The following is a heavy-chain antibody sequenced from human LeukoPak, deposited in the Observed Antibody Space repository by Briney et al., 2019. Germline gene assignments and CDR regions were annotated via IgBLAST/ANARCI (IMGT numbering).Heavy chain of an antibody. J-gene: IGHJ4*02. Sequence: LRLSCAASGFTFSSYEMNWVRQPPGKGLEWIGYIYYSGSTYYNPSLKSRVTISVDTSKNQFSLKLSPVTAADTAVYYCARDTYQYHFDYWGQGTLVTVSS. CDR1: GFTFSSYEMN. CDR2: IYYSGST. V-gene: IGHV4-30-4*08. CDR3: ARDTYQYHFDY. D-gene: IGHD2-2*01.